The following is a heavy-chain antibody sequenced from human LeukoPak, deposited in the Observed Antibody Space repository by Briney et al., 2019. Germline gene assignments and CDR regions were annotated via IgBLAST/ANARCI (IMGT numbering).Heavy chain of an antibody. CDR1: GGSFSGYY. V-gene: IGHV4-34*12. Sequence: KTSETLSHTCAVYGGSFSGYYWSWIRQTPGKGLEWIGEIIHSGSTNYSPSLKSRVTISLDAAKSQFSLRLTSVTAADTAVYYCAEYSGSPRHFDYWGQGTLVTVSS. CDR3: AEYSGSPRHFDY. CDR2: IIHSGST. J-gene: IGHJ4*02. D-gene: IGHD6-6*01.